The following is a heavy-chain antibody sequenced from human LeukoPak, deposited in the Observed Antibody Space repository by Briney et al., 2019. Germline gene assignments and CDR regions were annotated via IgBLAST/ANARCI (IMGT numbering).Heavy chain of an antibody. J-gene: IGHJ4*02. CDR1: GFTISSNY. CDR3: AKDQGFSTSSGGS. Sequence: QPGGFLRLSCAASGFTISSNYMSWVRQAPGKGLEWVSVIYSGGSTYYADSVKGRFTISRDNSKNTVYLQMNNLRAEDTALYYCAKDQGFSTSSGGSWGQGTLVTVSS. D-gene: IGHD2-2*01. V-gene: IGHV3-66*01. CDR2: IYSGGST.